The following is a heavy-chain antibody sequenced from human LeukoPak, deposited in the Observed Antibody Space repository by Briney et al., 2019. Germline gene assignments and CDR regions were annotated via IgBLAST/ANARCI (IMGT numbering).Heavy chain of an antibody. D-gene: IGHD5-24*01. J-gene: IGHJ4*02. CDR1: GGSISSYY. V-gene: IGHV4-59*08. CDR3: ARAGRDGYTFDY. CDR2: IYYSGST. Sequence: SETLSLTCTVSGGSISSYYWSWIRQPPGKGLEWIGYIYYSGSTNYNPSLKSRVTISVDTSKNQFSLKLSSVTAADTAVYYCARAGRDGYTFDYWGQGILVTVSS.